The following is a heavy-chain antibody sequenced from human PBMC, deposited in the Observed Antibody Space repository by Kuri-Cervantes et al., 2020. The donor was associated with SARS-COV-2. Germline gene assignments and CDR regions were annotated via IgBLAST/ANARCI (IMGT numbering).Heavy chain of an antibody. V-gene: IGHV3-30*02. D-gene: IGHD1-7*01. CDR3: AKDMRGTRTYFDY. CDR2: IRYDGSNK. J-gene: IGHJ4*02. CDR1: GFTVSSNY. Sequence: GGSLRLSCAASGFTVSSNYMSWVRQAPGKGLEWVAFIRYDGSNKYYADSVKGRFTISRDNSKNTLYLQMNSLRAEDTAVYYCAKDMRGTRTYFDYWGQGTLVTVSS.